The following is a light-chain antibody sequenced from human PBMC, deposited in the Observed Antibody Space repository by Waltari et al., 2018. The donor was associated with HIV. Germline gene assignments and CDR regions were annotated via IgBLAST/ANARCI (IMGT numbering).Light chain of an antibody. Sequence: QSVLTQPPSASGTPGQRVTISCSGNSSTIGGNFVYWYQQLPGTAPKLLIYRTNQRPSGVPDRFSGSKSGTSAFLAINGLRSEYEADYYCAAWDDSLSGLYVFGTGTKVTVL. CDR2: RTN. CDR1: SSTIGGNF. CDR3: AAWDDSLSGLYV. V-gene: IGLV1-47*01. J-gene: IGLJ1*01.